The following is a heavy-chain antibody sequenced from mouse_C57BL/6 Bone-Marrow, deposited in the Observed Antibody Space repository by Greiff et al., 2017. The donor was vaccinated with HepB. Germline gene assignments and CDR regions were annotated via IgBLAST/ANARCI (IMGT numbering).Heavy chain of an antibody. CDR3: ARSYGSSLYYAMDY. D-gene: IGHD1-1*01. Sequence: QVQLQQPGAELVRPGTSVKLSCKASGYTFTSYWMHWVKQRPGQGLEWIGVIDPSDSYTNYNQKLKGKATLTVDTSSSTAYMQLSSLTSEDSAVYYGARSYGSSLYYAMDYWGQGTSVTVSS. CDR1: GYTFTSYW. J-gene: IGHJ4*01. CDR2: IDPSDSYT. V-gene: IGHV1-59*01.